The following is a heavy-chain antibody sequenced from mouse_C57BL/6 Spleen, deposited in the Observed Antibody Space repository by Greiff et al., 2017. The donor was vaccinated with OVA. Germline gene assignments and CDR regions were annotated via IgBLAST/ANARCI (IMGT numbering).Heavy chain of an antibody. D-gene: IGHD3-1*01. CDR3: ARGRAFDY. Sequence: VQLQQSGAELVRPGTSVKMSCKASGYTFTNYWIGWAKQRPGHGLEWIGDIYPGGGYTYYNEKFKGKATLTADKSSSTAYMQFSSLTSEDTAIYYCARGRAFDYWGQGTTLTVSS. CDR2: IYPGGGYT. J-gene: IGHJ2*01. V-gene: IGHV1-63*01. CDR1: GYTFTNYW.